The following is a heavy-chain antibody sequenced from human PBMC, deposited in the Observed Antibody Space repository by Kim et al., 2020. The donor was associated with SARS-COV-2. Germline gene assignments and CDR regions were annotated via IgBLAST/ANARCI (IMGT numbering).Heavy chain of an antibody. Sequence: GGSLRLSCEASGFIFSTFWMTWVRQAPGKGLEWVANIKQDGSEKNYVDSVKGRFSISRDNAKKSIYLQMNSLRAEDTAVYYCVRDCGTTMKSYGMDVWG. CDR3: VRDCGTTMKSYGMDV. CDR1: GFIFSTFW. J-gene: IGHJ6*02. CDR2: IKQDGSEK. D-gene: IGHD1-26*01. V-gene: IGHV3-7*03.